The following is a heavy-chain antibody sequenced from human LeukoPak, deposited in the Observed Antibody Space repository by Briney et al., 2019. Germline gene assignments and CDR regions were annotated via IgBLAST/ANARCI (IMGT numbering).Heavy chain of an antibody. D-gene: IGHD6-6*01. CDR3: ARDPEDSSSSGVDWFDP. Sequence: GASVKVSCKASGYTFTSYGISWVRQAPGQGLEWMGRISAYNGNTNYAQKLQGRVTMTTDTSTSTAYMELRSLRSDDTAVYYCARDPEDSSSSGVDWFDPWGQGTLVTVSS. V-gene: IGHV1-18*01. CDR1: GYTFTSYG. J-gene: IGHJ5*02. CDR2: ISAYNGNT.